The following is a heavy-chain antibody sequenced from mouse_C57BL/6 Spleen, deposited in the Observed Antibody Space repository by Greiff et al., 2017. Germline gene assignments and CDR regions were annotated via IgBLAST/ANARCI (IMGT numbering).Heavy chain of an antibody. V-gene: IGHV3-6*01. D-gene: IGHD1-1*01. CDR1: GYSITSGYY. CDR3: ARGEDYYGSSPWFAY. CDR2: ISYDGSN. J-gene: IGHJ3*01. Sequence: ESGPGLVKPSQSLSLTCSVTGYSITSGYYWNWIRQFPGNKLEWMGYISYDGSNNYNPSLKNRISITRDTSKNQFFLKLNSVTTEDTATYYCARGEDYYGSSPWFAYWGQGTLVTVSA.